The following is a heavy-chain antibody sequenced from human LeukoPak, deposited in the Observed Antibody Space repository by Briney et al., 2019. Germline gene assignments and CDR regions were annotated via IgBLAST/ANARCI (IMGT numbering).Heavy chain of an antibody. D-gene: IGHD7-27*01. CDR1: GGSISSSSSYH. J-gene: IGHJ3*02. CDR2: FSYSGRT. V-gene: IGHV4-39*01. CDR3: ARHVSGDDAFDI. Sequence: SETLSLTCTVSGGSISSSSSYHWGWVRQPPGRGLEWIGSFSYSGRTYYNPSLKSRVTISVDTSKNQFSLKLSSVTAADTAVYYCARHVSGDDAFDIWGQGTMVTVSS.